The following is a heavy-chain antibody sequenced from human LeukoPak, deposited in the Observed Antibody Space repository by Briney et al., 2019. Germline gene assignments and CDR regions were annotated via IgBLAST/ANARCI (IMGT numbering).Heavy chain of an antibody. V-gene: IGHV4-4*07. CDR1: GDSINNYH. CDR2: IFVSGST. J-gene: IGHJ6*03. D-gene: IGHD3-9*01. CDR3: ARCLTRTYYYYFMDV. Sequence: SETLSLTCTVSGDSINNYHWSWIRQPAGKGLEWIGHIFVSGSTHYNPSLKGRVTMSVDSSKNQLSLKLNSVTAADAAVYYCARCLTRTYYYYFMDVWGKGTTVTVSS.